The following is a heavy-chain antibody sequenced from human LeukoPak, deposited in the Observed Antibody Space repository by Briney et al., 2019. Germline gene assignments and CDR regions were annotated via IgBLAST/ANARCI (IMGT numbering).Heavy chain of an antibody. J-gene: IGHJ4*02. CDR2: IYSGGST. Sequence: PGGSLRLSCAAFGLTVSSNYMTRVRQAPGKGLEWVSVIYSGGSTYYADSVKGRFTISRDNSKNTPYLQMNRQRAEDTAVYYCARAGHYYDSSGYLTPYYFDYWGQGTLVTVSS. CDR1: GLTVSSNY. CDR3: ARAGHYYDSSGYLTPYYFDY. D-gene: IGHD3-22*01. V-gene: IGHV3-66*01.